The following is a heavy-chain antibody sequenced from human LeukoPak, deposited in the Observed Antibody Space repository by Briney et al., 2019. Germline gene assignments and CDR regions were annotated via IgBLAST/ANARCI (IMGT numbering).Heavy chain of an antibody. CDR1: GGSISSGGYY. CDR3: ARYTYGGNSNWFDP. Sequence: PSQTLSLNCTVSGGSISSGGYYWSWIRQHPGKGPEWIGYIYYSGSTYYNPSLKSRVTISVDTSKNQFSLKLSSVTAADTAVYYCARYTYGGNSNWFDPWGQGTLVTVSS. J-gene: IGHJ5*02. D-gene: IGHD4-23*01. CDR2: IYYSGST. V-gene: IGHV4-31*03.